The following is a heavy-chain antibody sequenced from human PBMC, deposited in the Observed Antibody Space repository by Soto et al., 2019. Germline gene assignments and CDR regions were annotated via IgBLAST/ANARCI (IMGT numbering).Heavy chain of an antibody. CDR2: ISYDGSNK. D-gene: IGHD6-19*01. Sequence: QVQLVESGGGVVQPGRSLRLSCAASGFTFSSYAMHWVRQAPGKGLEWVAVISYDGSNKYYADSVKGRFTISRDNSKNTLYLQMNSLRAEDTAVYYCARGLYSSGWGLGAFDIWGQGTMVTVSS. CDR1: GFTFSSYA. V-gene: IGHV3-30-3*01. J-gene: IGHJ3*02. CDR3: ARGLYSSGWGLGAFDI.